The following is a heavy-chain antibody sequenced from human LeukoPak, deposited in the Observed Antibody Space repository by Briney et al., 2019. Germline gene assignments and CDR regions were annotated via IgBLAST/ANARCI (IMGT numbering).Heavy chain of an antibody. Sequence: SETLSLTCAVYGGSFSGYYWSWIRQPPGKGLEWIGEINHSGSTNYNPSLKSRVTISVDTSKNQFSLKLSSVTAADTAVYYCARGGSSGWYNPYYFDYWGQGTLVTVSS. CDR1: GGSFSGYY. CDR3: ARGGSSGWYNPYYFDY. V-gene: IGHV4-34*01. D-gene: IGHD6-19*01. J-gene: IGHJ4*02. CDR2: INHSGST.